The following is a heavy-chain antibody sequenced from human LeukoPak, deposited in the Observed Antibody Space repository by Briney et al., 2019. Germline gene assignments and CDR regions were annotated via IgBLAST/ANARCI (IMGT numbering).Heavy chain of an antibody. CDR1: GFTLRSYT. J-gene: IGHJ4*02. Sequence: PGGSLRLSCAASGFTLRSYTMNWVRQAPGKGLEWVSAISGSGGSTYYADSVKGRFTISRDNSKNTLYLQMNSLRAEDTAVYYCAKEYSGSYAGSFDYWGQGTLVTVSS. V-gene: IGHV3-23*01. CDR2: ISGSGGST. CDR3: AKEYSGSYAGSFDY. D-gene: IGHD1-26*01.